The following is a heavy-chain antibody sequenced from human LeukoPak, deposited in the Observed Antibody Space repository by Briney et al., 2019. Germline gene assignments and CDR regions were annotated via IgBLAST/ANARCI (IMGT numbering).Heavy chain of an antibody. Sequence: ASVKVSCKASGYTFTSYGISWVRQAPGQGLEWMGWISAYNGNTNYAQKLRGRVTITTDTSTSTAYMELRSLRSDDTAVYYCALIAGDVSWGAYYYYGMDVWGQGTTVTVSS. CDR2: ISAYNGNT. CDR3: ALIAGDVSWGAYYYYGMDV. CDR1: GYTFTSYG. D-gene: IGHD7-27*01. J-gene: IGHJ6*02. V-gene: IGHV1-18*01.